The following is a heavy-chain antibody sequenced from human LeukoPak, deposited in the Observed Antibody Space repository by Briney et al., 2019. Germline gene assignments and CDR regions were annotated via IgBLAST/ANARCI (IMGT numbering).Heavy chain of an antibody. CDR2: IYPADSDT. Sequence: GESLKISCKGSGYSFTSYWIGWVRQTPGKGLEWMGIIYPADSDTRYSPSFQGQVTISADKSISTAYLQWSSLKASDTAMYYCARLNPDLGYYDSSGYPNAFDIWGQGTMVTVSS. J-gene: IGHJ3*02. V-gene: IGHV5-51*01. CDR1: GYSFTSYW. D-gene: IGHD3-22*01. CDR3: ARLNPDLGYYDSSGYPNAFDI.